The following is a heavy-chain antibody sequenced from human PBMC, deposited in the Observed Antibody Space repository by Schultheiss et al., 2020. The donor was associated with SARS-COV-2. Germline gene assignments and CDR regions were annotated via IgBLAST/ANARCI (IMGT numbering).Heavy chain of an antibody. CDR2: ISSNGGST. J-gene: IGHJ5*02. CDR1: GFTVSSNY. D-gene: IGHD4-23*01. CDR3: ARGGTVVRGNWFDP. V-gene: IGHV3-64*04. Sequence: GGSLRLSCAASGFTVSSNYMSWVRQAPGKGLEYVSAISSNGGSTYYADSVKGRFTISRDNSKNSLYLQMNSLRTEDTAVYYCARGGTVVRGNWFDPWGQGTLVTVSS.